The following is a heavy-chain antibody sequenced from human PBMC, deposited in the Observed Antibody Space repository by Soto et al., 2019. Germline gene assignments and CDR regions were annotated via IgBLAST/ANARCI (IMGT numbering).Heavy chain of an antibody. Sequence: QVQLVQSGAEVKKPGASVKVSCKASGYTFTSYYIHWVRQAPGQGLEWMGIINPTSGSTNYAQKFQGRVTFTYDTSTTTVYMELSGLRSEDTDVLYCARDLAAGDHWGQGTLVTVSS. CDR1: GYTFTSYY. CDR3: ARDLAAGDH. CDR2: INPTSGST. V-gene: IGHV1-46*01. D-gene: IGHD6-13*01. J-gene: IGHJ4*02.